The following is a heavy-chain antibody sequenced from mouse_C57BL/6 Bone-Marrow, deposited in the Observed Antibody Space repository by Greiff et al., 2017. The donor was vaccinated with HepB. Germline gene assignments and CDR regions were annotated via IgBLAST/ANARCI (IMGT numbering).Heavy chain of an antibody. CDR2: IYPGNSDT. Sequence: EVHLVESGTVLARPGASVKMSCKTSGYTFTSYWMHWVKQRPGQGLEWIGAIYPGNSDTSYNQKFKGKAKLTAVTSASTAYMELSSLTNEDSAVYYCASYDGSSPYAMDYWGQGTSVTVSS. D-gene: IGHD1-1*01. V-gene: IGHV1-5*01. CDR3: ASYDGSSPYAMDY. CDR1: GYTFTSYW. J-gene: IGHJ4*01.